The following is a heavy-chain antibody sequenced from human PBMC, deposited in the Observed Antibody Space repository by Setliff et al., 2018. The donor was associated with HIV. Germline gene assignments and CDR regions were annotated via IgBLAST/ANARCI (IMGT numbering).Heavy chain of an antibody. CDR1: GGSISSGDYY. Sequence: SETLSLTCTVSGGSISSGDYYWSWIRQPPGKGLEWIGYIHYTGSTYYNPSLKSRGTISVDTSKNQFSLKLSSVTAADTAVYFCARVVPAAMEDWFDPWGQGTLVTVSS. V-gene: IGHV4-30-4*08. D-gene: IGHD2-2*01. CDR2: IHYTGST. CDR3: ARVVPAAMEDWFDP. J-gene: IGHJ5*02.